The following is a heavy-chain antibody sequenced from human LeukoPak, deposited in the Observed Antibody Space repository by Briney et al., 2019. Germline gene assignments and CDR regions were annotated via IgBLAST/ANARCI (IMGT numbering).Heavy chain of an antibody. D-gene: IGHD3-10*01. CDR2: ISACNGNT. Sequence: GASVKVSCKASGYTFTSYGISWVRQAPGQGLEWMGWISACNGNTNFAQKLQGRVTMTTDTSTSTAYMELRSLRSDDTAVYYCARATPELLWFGEPIPNWFDPWGQRTLVSVSS. CDR3: ARATPELLWFGEPIPNWFDP. J-gene: IGHJ5*02. CDR1: GYTFTSYG. V-gene: IGHV1-18*01.